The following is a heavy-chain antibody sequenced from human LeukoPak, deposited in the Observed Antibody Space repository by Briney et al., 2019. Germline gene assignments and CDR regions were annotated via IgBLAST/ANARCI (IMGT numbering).Heavy chain of an antibody. CDR1: IGSFSPYQ. D-gene: IGHD3-10*01. V-gene: IGHV4-34*01. CDR2: INHDGIT. CDR3: ARGVRYYYGSGSYYFDY. Sequence: SETLSLTCAVYIGSFSPYQWSWIRQPPGRGLEWIGEINHDGITNSNPSLESRVTISVDTSKNQFSLKLSSVTAADTAVYYCARGVRYYYGSGSYYFDYWGQGTLVTVSS. J-gene: IGHJ4*02.